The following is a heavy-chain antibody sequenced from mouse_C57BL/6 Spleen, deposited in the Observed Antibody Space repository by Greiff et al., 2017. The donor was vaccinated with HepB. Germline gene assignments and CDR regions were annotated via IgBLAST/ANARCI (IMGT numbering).Heavy chain of an antibody. CDR2: ISSGGDYI. CDR3: TRERDDYGSSSWYFDV. CDR1: GFTFSSYA. D-gene: IGHD1-1*01. V-gene: IGHV5-9-1*02. Sequence: EVQLVESGEGLVKPGGSLKLSCAASGFTFSSYAMSWVRQTPEKSLEWVAYISSGGDYIYYADTVKGRFTISRDNARNTLYLQMSSLKSEDTAMYYYTRERDDYGSSSWYFDVWGTGTTVTVSS. J-gene: IGHJ1*03.